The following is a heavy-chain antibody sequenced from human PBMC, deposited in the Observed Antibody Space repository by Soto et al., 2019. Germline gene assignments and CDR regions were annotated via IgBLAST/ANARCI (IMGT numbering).Heavy chain of an antibody. CDR1: GGSISSGGYS. CDR2: IYHSGST. CDR3: ARGYGSGSYYYGMDV. Sequence: SEPLSLTCAVSGGSISSGGYSWSWIRQPPGKGLEWIGYIYHSGSTYYNPSLKSRVTISVDRSKNQFSLKLSSVTAADTAVYYCARGYGSGSYYYGMDVWGQGTTVTVSS. D-gene: IGHD3-10*01. V-gene: IGHV4-30-2*01. J-gene: IGHJ6*02.